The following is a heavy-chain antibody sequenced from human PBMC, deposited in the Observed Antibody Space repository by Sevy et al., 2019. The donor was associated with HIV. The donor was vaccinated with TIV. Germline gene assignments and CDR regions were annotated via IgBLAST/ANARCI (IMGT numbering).Heavy chain of an antibody. Sequence: SGPTLVNPTQTLTLTCTFSGFSLSTSGVGVGWIRQPPGKALEWLALIYWNDDKRYSPSLKSRLTITKDTSKNQVVLTMTNMDPVDTAKYYCARAPGAYGSGTYNWFDPWGQGTLVTVSS. CDR2: IYWNDDK. D-gene: IGHD3-10*01. J-gene: IGHJ5*02. CDR3: ARAPGAYGSGTYNWFDP. V-gene: IGHV2-5*01. CDR1: GFSLSTSGVG.